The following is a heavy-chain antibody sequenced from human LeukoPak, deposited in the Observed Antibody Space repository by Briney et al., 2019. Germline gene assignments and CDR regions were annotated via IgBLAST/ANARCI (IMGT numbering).Heavy chain of an antibody. CDR1: GFTFSSYS. CDR2: ISSSSSYI. J-gene: IGHJ4*02. V-gene: IGHV3-21*01. D-gene: IGHD6-19*01. CDR3: ARAAVAAGIFYIDY. Sequence: GGSLRLSCAASGFTFSSYSMNWVRQAPGKGLEWVSSISSSSSYIHYADSVKGRFTISRDNAKNSLYLQMNSLRAEDTAVYYCARAAVAAGIFYIDYWGQGTLVTVSS.